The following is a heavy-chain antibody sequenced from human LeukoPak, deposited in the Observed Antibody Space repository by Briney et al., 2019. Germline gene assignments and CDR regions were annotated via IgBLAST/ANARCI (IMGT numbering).Heavy chain of an antibody. D-gene: IGHD2-15*01. CDR2: IYPGDSDT. CDR3: VRRGFCSGDNCFSHAFDI. CDR1: GFIYINYW. V-gene: IGHV5-51*01. J-gene: IGHJ3*02. Sequence: GESLKISCKGSGFIYINYWIGWVRQMPGQGLEWMGIIYPGDSDTRYSPPFQGQVTISVDRSISTAYLQWSSLKASDTAMYYCVRRGFCSGDNCFSHAFDIWGQGTMVTVSS.